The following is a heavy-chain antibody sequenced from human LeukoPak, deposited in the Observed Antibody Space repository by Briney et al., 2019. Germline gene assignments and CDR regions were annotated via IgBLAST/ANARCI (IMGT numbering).Heavy chain of an antibody. J-gene: IGHJ6*02. CDR2: IYYSGST. Sequence: SEILSLTCTVSGGSISSYYWSWIRQPPGKGLEWIGYIYYSGSTNYNPSLKSRVTISVDTSKNQFSLKLSSVTAADTAVYYCAREYGSGSPYYYYGMDVWGQGTTVTVSS. CDR3: AREYGSGSPYYYYGMDV. D-gene: IGHD3-10*01. V-gene: IGHV4-59*01. CDR1: GGSISSYY.